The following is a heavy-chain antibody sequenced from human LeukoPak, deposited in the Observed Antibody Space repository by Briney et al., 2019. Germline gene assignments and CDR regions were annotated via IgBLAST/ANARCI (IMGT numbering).Heavy chain of an antibody. CDR3: ARRRDLYSGSYYPFDY. CDR2: IYPGDSET. J-gene: IGHJ4*02. D-gene: IGHD1-26*01. V-gene: IGHV5-51*01. CDR1: GCSFTNYW. Sequence: GESLKISCKGSGCSFTNYWIGWVRQMPGKGLEWMGIIYPGDSETRYSPSFQGQVTISADKSISTAYLQWSSLKASDTAMYYCARRRDLYSGSYYPFDYWGQGTLVTVSS.